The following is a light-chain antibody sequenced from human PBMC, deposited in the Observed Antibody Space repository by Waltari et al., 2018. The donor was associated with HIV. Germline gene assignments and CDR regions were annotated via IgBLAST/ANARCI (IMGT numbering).Light chain of an antibody. J-gene: IGKJ2*01. V-gene: IGKV3-20*01. CDR2: GAS. CDR3: HQYGGTPYT. CDR1: QSVSGSY. Sequence: EIVLTQSPGTLSLSPGERATLSCRASQSVSGSYLAWYQQKPGQAPSLLIYGASRWATGIPDRFSGSGSGTDFTLTINSLEPEDFAVYYCHQYGGTPYTFGQGTKLEIK.